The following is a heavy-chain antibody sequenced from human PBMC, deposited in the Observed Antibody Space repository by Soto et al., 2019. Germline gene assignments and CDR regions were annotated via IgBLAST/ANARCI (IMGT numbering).Heavy chain of an antibody. V-gene: IGHV5-51*01. CDR2: VYPGDSDT. Sequence: PGESLKISCKGSGYSFTSYWIGWVRQMPGKGLEWMGIVYPGDSDTRYSPSFQGQVTISADKSISTAYLQWSSLKASDTAMYYCARSHYDYYYYMDVWGKGTTVTVSS. CDR3: ARSHYDYYYYMDV. J-gene: IGHJ6*03. CDR1: GYSFTSYW.